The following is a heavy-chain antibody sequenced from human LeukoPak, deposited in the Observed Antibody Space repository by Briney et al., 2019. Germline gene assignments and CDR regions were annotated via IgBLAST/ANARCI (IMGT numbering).Heavy chain of an antibody. Sequence: PSETLSLTCTVSGGSISSYYWSWIRQPPGKGLEWIGYIYYSGSTNYNPSLKSRVTISVDTSKNQFSLKLSSVIAADTAVYYCARVYYDSSGYNFDYWGQGTLVTVSS. D-gene: IGHD3-22*01. J-gene: IGHJ4*02. V-gene: IGHV4-59*01. CDR1: GGSISSYY. CDR3: ARVYYDSSGYNFDY. CDR2: IYYSGST.